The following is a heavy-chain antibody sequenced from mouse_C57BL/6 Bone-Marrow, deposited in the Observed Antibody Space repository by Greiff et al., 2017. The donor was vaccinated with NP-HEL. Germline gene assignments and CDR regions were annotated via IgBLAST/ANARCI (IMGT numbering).Heavy chain of an antibody. CDR3: ARRYYGSPYWYFDV. CDR1: GFTFSSYG. Sequence: EVKLMESGGDLVKPGGSLKLSCAASGFTFSSYGMSWVRQTPDKRLEWVATISSGGSYTYYPDSVKGRFTISRDNAKNTLYLQMSSLKSEDTAMYYYARRYYGSPYWYFDVWGTGTTVTVSS. D-gene: IGHD1-1*01. CDR2: ISSGGSYT. J-gene: IGHJ1*03. V-gene: IGHV5-6*02.